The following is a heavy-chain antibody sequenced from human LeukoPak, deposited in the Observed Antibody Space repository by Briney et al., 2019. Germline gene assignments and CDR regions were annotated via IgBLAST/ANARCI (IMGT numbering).Heavy chain of an antibody. D-gene: IGHD3-9*01. V-gene: IGHV4-59*01. CDR3: ARARYVNSFYAFDI. CDR1: GGSISSYY. J-gene: IGHJ3*02. CDR2: LSKSGNT. Sequence: PSETLSLTCTVSGGSISSYYWSWIRLPPRKGLEWIGYLSKSGNTNYSPSLKSRVTIFGDTSKNQFSLKLSSVTAGDTAMYSCARARYVNSFYAFDIWGQGTLVTVSS.